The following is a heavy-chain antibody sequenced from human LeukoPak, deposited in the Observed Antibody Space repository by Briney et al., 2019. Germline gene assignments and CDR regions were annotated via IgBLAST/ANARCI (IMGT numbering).Heavy chain of an antibody. CDR3: ARVQGGGYRTADY. J-gene: IGHJ4*02. D-gene: IGHD6-19*01. CDR2: ILENGNRQ. Sequence: PGRSLRLSCAASGFTFSKYIMHWVRQAPGKGLDWVAVILENGNRQYYADSVNGRFTISRDKSKNTLSLQMNSLRGEDTAMYYCARVQGGGYRTADYWGQGTLVTVSS. V-gene: IGHV3-30*04. CDR1: GFTFSKYI.